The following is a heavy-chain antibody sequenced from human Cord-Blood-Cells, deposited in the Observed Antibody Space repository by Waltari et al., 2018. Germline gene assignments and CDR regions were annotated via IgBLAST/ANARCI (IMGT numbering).Heavy chain of an antibody. CDR1: GGTFSSSA. Sequence: QVQLVQSGAEVMKTRSSAMLSCKASGGTFSSSALSWVRPDPGRGPEWMGGIIPIFGTANYAQKFQGRVTITADKSTSTAYMELSSLRSEDTAVYYCATGGDCSSTSCFADNWFDPWGQGTLVTVSS. D-gene: IGHD2-2*01. CDR3: ATGGDCSSTSCFADNWFDP. CDR2: IIPIFGTA. V-gene: IGHV1-69*06. J-gene: IGHJ5*02.